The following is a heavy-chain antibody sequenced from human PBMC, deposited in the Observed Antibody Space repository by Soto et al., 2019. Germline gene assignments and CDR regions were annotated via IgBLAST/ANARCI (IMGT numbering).Heavy chain of an antibody. V-gene: IGHV4-34*01. J-gene: IGHJ6*02. CDR1: GGSFSGYY. CDR2: INHSGST. Sequence: PSETLSLTCAVYGGSFSGYYWSWIRQPPGKGLEWIGEINHSGSTNYNPSLKSRVTISVDTSKNQFSLKLSSVTAADTAVYYCERGTDRYGMDVWGQGTTVTVSS. CDR3: ERGTDRYGMDV.